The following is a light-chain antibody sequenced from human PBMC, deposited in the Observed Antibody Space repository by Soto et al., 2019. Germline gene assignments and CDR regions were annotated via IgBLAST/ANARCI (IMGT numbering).Light chain of an antibody. CDR1: QSIGNW. J-gene: IGKJ1*01. CDR2: KAS. CDR3: QHYYDYSWT. V-gene: IGKV1-5*03. Sequence: DIQITQSPSTLSASVGDRVTITCRASQSIGNWLAWFQQKPGKAPKLLIYKASNLESGVPSTFSGSASGTEFTLTISSLQPDDFATYYCQHYYDYSWTFGQGTKVEIK.